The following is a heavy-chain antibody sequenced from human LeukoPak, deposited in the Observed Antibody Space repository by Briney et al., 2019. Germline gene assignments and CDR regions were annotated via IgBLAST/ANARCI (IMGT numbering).Heavy chain of an antibody. J-gene: IGHJ2*01. V-gene: IGHV5-51*01. CDR3: ARQDCSGGTCYDPWYFDL. Sequence: AGESLKISCKGSGYSFTSYWIGWVRQMPGKSLEWMGIIYPGDSDTRYSPSFQGQVTISADKSISTAYLQWSSLKASDTAMYYCARQDCSGGTCYDPWYFDLWGRDTLVTVSS. D-gene: IGHD2-15*01. CDR1: GYSFTSYW. CDR2: IYPGDSDT.